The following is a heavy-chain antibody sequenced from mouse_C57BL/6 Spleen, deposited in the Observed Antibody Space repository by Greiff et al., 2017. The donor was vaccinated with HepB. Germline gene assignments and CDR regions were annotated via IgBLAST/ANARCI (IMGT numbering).Heavy chain of an antibody. Sequence: VQLQQSGAELVKPGASVKMSCKASGYTFTSYWITWVKQRPEQGLEWLGDIYPGSGSTNYNEKFKSKATLTVDTSSSTAYMQLSSLTSEDSAVYYCARTVTDYFDYWGQGTTLTVSS. D-gene: IGHD2-13*01. CDR2: IYPGSGST. CDR3: ARTVTDYFDY. V-gene: IGHV1-55*01. J-gene: IGHJ2*01. CDR1: GYTFTSYW.